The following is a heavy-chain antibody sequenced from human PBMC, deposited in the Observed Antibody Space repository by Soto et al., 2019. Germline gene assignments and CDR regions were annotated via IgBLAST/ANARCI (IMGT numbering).Heavy chain of an antibody. CDR1: GFTFSSYS. D-gene: IGHD5-12*01. Sequence: GGSLRLSCAAPGFTFSSYSMNWVRQAPGKGLEWVSYISSSSSTIYYADSVKGRFTISRDNAKNSLYLQMNSLRAEDTAVYYCARVYSGYDFDYYYMDVWGKGTTVTVSS. J-gene: IGHJ6*03. V-gene: IGHV3-48*01. CDR2: ISSSSSTI. CDR3: ARVYSGYDFDYYYMDV.